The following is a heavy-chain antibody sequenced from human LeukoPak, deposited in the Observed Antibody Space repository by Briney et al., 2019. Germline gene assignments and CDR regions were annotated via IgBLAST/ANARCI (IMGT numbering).Heavy chain of an antibody. CDR2: ITGGGDTT. V-gene: IGHV3-23*02. CDR3: ARDARLMAFDN. CDR1: GFTVSSNYG. Sequence: PGGSLRLSCAASGFTVSSNYGMNWVRQAPGKGLEWVSGITGGGDTTFYGESVKGRFTISRDNHKNTLYLQVSSLRADDTAVYYCARDARLMAFDNWGQGTLVTVSS. J-gene: IGHJ4*02. D-gene: IGHD2-8*01.